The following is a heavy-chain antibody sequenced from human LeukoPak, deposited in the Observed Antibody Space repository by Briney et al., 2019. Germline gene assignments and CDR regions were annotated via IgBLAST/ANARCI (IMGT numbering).Heavy chain of an antibody. CDR3: ARDLGVYSGYDFGY. Sequence: SETLSLTCTVSGGSISSYYWSWIRQPPGKGLEWIGYIYYSGSTNYNPSLKSRVTISVDTSKNQFSLKLGSVTAADTAVYYCARDLGVYSGYDFGYWGQGTLVTVSS. V-gene: IGHV4-59*01. CDR2: IYYSGST. D-gene: IGHD5-12*01. CDR1: GGSISSYY. J-gene: IGHJ4*02.